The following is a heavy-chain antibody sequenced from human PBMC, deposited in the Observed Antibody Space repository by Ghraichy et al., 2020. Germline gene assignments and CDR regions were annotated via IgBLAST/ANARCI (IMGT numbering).Heavy chain of an antibody. J-gene: IGHJ6*02. D-gene: IGHD6-19*01. Sequence: SETLSLTCAVYGGSFSGYYWSWIRQPPGKGLEWIGEINHSGSTNHNPSLKSRVTISVDTSKNQFSLKLSSVTAADTAVYYCASRRIAVAGGSYYYYGMDVWGQGTTVTVSS. CDR2: INHSGST. V-gene: IGHV4-34*01. CDR1: GGSFSGYY. CDR3: ASRRIAVAGGSYYYYGMDV.